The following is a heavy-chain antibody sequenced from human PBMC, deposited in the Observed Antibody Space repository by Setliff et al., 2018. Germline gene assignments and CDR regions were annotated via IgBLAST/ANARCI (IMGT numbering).Heavy chain of an antibody. D-gene: IGHD3-16*02. Sequence: GGSLRLSCAASGFSVGSTYMTWVRQAPGKGPEWVAIMYSGGLMDYADSLRGRFTISRSNSKNTIYLQINDLRLEDTAVYFCARAGTVGELIAGWDSWGQGTLVTV. CDR1: GFSVGSTY. J-gene: IGHJ4*02. V-gene: IGHV3-53*04. CDR3: ARAGTVGELIAGWDS. CDR2: MYSGGLM.